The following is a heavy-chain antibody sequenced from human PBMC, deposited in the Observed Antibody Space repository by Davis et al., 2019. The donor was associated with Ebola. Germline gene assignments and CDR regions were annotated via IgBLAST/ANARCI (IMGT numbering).Heavy chain of an antibody. CDR2: IYPGDSDT. D-gene: IGHD2-15*01. J-gene: IGHJ4*02. CDR1: GNSFTGYW. Sequence: KVSCRGSGNSFTGYWIGWVRQMPGHRPEWMGIIYPGDSDTTYSPSFQGQVTISADKSTTTAYLQWSSLKVSDSAIYYCARVSCAGGSCPLAHWGQGTLITVSS. CDR3: ARVSCAGGSCPLAH. V-gene: IGHV5-51*01.